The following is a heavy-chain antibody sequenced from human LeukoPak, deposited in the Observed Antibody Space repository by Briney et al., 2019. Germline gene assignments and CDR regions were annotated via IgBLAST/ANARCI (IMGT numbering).Heavy chain of an antibody. J-gene: IGHJ6*03. V-gene: IGHV1-8*01. CDR1: GYTFTSYD. CDR2: MNPNSGNT. Sequence: ASVKLSCKASGYTFTSYDINWVRQATGQGLEWMGWMNPNSGNTGYAQKFQGRVTMTRNTSISTAYMELSSLRSEDTAVYYCARAPPWRYDFWSGYNYYYYYMDVWGKGTTVTVSS. CDR3: ARAPPWRYDFWSGYNYYYYYMDV. D-gene: IGHD3-3*01.